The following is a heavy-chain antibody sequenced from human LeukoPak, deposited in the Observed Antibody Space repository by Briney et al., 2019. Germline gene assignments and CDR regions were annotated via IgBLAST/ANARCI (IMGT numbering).Heavy chain of an antibody. J-gene: IGHJ4*02. Sequence: AGGSLRLSCAASGFTFDDYAMHWVRQAPGKGLEWVSGISGNSGSIGYADSVKGRFTISRDNAKNSLYLQMNSLRAEDTALYYCAKGGSYYYDKATFDYWGQGTLVTVSS. CDR3: AKGGSYYYDKATFDY. V-gene: IGHV3-9*01. D-gene: IGHD3-22*01. CDR2: ISGNSGSI. CDR1: GFTFDDYA.